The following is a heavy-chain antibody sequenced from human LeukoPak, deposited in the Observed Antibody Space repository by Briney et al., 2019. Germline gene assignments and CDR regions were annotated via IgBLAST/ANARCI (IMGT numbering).Heavy chain of an antibody. J-gene: IGHJ4*02. CDR3: AKDIGYCSGGICYVFDY. Sequence: GGSLRLSCAASGFILSRYGMDWVRQAPGKGPEWVAFIRDDGSNKYYGDSVKGRFTISRGNSKNTLYLQMNSLRAEDTGVYYCAKDIGYCSGGICYVFDYWGQGTLVTVSS. CDR2: IRDDGSNK. V-gene: IGHV3-30*02. D-gene: IGHD2-15*01. CDR1: GFILSRYG.